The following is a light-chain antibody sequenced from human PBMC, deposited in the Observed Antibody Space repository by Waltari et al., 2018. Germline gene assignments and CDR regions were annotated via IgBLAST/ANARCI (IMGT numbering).Light chain of an antibody. J-gene: IGLJ3*02. CDR2: VNSGGSH. V-gene: IGLV4-69*01. CDR3: QTWGFCIEV. Sequence: QLVLTQPPSASASLGASVKLTCTLSSGHSDYAIAWHQQQPRKGPRYLMRVNSGGSHKKGDGIPVRFSGSGSGAERFLTISSLQSEDEADYFCQTWGFCIEVFGGGTKLTVL. CDR1: SGHSDYA.